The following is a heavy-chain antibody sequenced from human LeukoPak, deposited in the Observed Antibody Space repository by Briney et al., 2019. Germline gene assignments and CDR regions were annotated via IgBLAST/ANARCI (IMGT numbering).Heavy chain of an antibody. CDR2: INPNSGGT. CDR3: ARDDSRCGSSGWYYYYGMDV. CDR1: GYTFTGYY. J-gene: IGHJ6*02. D-gene: IGHD6-19*01. Sequence: ASVKVSCKASGYTFTGYYMHWVRQAPGQGLEWMGWINPNSGGTNYAQKFQGRGTITKDASISTAYMGLSRLRSDATAVYYCARDDSRCGSSGWYYYYGMDVWGQGTTVTVSS. V-gene: IGHV1-2*02.